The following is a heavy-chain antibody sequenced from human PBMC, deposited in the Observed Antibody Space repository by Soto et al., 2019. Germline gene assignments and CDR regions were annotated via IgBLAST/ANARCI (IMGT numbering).Heavy chain of an antibody. V-gene: IGHV1-69*13. J-gene: IGHJ5*02. D-gene: IGHD3-22*01. CDR3: ARDRYDSSGYYYVTYNKGSGWFDP. Sequence: ASVKVSCKASGGTFSSYAISWVRQAPGQGLEWMGGIIPIFGTANYAQKFQGRVTIIADESTSTAYMELSSLRSEDTAVYYCARDRYDSSGYYYVTYNKGSGWFDPWGQGTLVTVSS. CDR2: IIPIFGTA. CDR1: GGTFSSYA.